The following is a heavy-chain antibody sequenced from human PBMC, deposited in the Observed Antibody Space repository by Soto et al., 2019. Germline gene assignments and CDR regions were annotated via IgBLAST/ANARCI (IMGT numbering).Heavy chain of an antibody. CDR2: INAGNGNT. CDR1: GYTFTSYA. Sequence: QVQLVQSGAEVKKPGASVKVSCKASGYTFTSYAMHWVRQAPGQRLEWMGWINAGNGNTKYSQKFQGRVTITRDTSASTAYMELSSLRSEDTAAYYCARSRIVVVPAAIDYWGQGTLVTVSS. J-gene: IGHJ4*02. D-gene: IGHD2-2*01. CDR3: ARSRIVVVPAAIDY. V-gene: IGHV1-3*01.